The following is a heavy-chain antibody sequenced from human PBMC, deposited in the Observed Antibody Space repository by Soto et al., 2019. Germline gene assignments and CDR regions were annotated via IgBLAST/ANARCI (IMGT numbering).Heavy chain of an antibody. CDR2: ISSRGSPI. CDR3: VRGGQQLHGMDV. Sequence: QVQLVESGGGLVKPGGSLRLSCAASGFTFSDYYMTWIRQAPGKGLEWVSYISSRGSPIYYADSVKGRFTMSRDKAKNSLYLQMNSLRAEDTAVYYCVRGGQQLHGMDVWGQGTTVTVSS. CDR1: GFTFSDYY. V-gene: IGHV3-11*01. D-gene: IGHD6-13*01. J-gene: IGHJ6*02.